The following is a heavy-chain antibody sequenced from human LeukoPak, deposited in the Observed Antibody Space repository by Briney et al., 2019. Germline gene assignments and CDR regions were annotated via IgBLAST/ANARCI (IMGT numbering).Heavy chain of an antibody. V-gene: IGHV3-74*01. D-gene: IGHD6-25*01. CDR3: ARENLAAAADY. Sequence: PGGSLRLSCAASGFIFNSYGMHWVRQAPGKGLVWVSRIRGDGSMTNYADSVKGRFTISRDNAKNTLYLQMNSLRLEDTAVYYCARENLAAAADYWGQGTVVTVSS. J-gene: IGHJ4*02. CDR1: GFIFNSYG. CDR2: IRGDGSMT.